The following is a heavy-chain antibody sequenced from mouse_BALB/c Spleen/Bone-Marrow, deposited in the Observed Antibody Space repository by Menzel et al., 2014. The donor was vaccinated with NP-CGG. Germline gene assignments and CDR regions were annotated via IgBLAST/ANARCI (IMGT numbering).Heavy chain of an antibody. CDR2: INPSNGGT. J-gene: IGHJ3*01. D-gene: IGHD3-3*01. CDR1: GYTLTSYY. V-gene: IGHV1S81*02. CDR3: TREGTFFAY. Sequence: QVQLQQSGAELVKPGDSVKLSCKSSGYTLTSYYMYWVKQRPGQGLEWIGGINPSNGGTNFNEKFKSKATLTVDKSSSTAYMQLSSLTSEDSAVYYCTREGTFFAYWGQGTLVTVSA.